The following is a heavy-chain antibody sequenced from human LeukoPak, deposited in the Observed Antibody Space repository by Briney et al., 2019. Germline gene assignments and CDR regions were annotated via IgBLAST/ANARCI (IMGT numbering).Heavy chain of an antibody. CDR2: ITGSGGST. CDR3: ASSSSWALEFDY. V-gene: IGHV3-23*01. J-gene: IGHJ4*02. CDR1: GFTFTTYA. D-gene: IGHD6-13*01. Sequence: GGSLRLSCGASGFTFTTYAMTWVRQAPGKGLEWVSSITGSGGSTYYGDSVKGRFTISRDNSKNTLYLQMNSLRAEDTAVYYCASSSSWALEFDYWGQGTLVTVSS.